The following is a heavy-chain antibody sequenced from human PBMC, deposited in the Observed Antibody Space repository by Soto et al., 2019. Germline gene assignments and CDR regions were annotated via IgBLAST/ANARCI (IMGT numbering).Heavy chain of an antibody. D-gene: IGHD6-19*01. V-gene: IGHV3-53*01. J-gene: IGHJ6*02. CDR2: IYSGGST. Sequence: GGSLRLSCAASGLTVSSNYMSWVRQAPGKGLEWVSVIYSGGSTYYADSVKGRFTISRDNSKNTLYLQMNSLRAEDTAVYYCARDSTSGGWSPYYYYGMDVWGQGTTVTVSS. CDR1: GLTVSSNY. CDR3: ARDSTSGGWSPYYYYGMDV.